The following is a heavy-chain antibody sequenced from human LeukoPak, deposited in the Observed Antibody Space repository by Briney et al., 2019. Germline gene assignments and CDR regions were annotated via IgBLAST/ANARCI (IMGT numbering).Heavy chain of an antibody. CDR2: INPNSGGT. Sequence: GASVKVSCKASGYTFTGYYMHWVRQAPGQGLEWMGWINPNSGGTNYAQKFQGRVTMTRDTSISTAYMELSRLRSDDTAVYYCARVGSSSVYYYYYMDVWGKGTTVTVSS. CDR1: GYTFTGYY. CDR3: ARVGSSSVYYYYYMDV. V-gene: IGHV1-2*02. D-gene: IGHD6-6*01. J-gene: IGHJ6*03.